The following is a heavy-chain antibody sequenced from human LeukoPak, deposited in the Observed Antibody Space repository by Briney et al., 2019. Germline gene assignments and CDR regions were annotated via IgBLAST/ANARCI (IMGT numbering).Heavy chain of an antibody. D-gene: IGHD2-2*01. Sequence: PGGSLRLSCAASGLTFSSYAMHWVRQAPGKGLEWVAVISYDGSNKYYADSVKGRFTISRDNSKNTLYLQMNSLRAEDTAVYYCARDSPSTGDYYYYYMDVWGKGTTVTVSS. CDR2: ISYDGSNK. J-gene: IGHJ6*03. CDR3: ARDSPSTGDYYYYYMDV. CDR1: GLTFSSYA. V-gene: IGHV3-30*01.